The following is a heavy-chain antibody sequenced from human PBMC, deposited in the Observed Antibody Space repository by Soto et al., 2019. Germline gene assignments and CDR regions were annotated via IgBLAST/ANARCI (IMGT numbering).Heavy chain of an antibody. D-gene: IGHD3-22*01. V-gene: IGHV4-59*01. CDR1: GGSISSYS. CDR3: ERVDSSGYYYAFDI. CDR2: IYYSGST. Sequence: PSETLSLTCTVSGGSISSYSWSWIRQPPGKGLEWIGYIYYSGSTNYNPSLKSRVTISVDTSKNQFSLKLSSVTAADTAVYYCERVDSSGYYYAFDIWGQGTMVTVSS. J-gene: IGHJ3*02.